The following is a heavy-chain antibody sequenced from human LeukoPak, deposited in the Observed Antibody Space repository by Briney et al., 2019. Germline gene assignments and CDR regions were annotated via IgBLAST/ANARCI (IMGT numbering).Heavy chain of an antibody. V-gene: IGHV4-39*01. Sequence: SETLSLTCTVSGASISSSSYYWGWIRQPPEKGLEWIGSIYYSGSTYYNPSLKSRVTISVDTSKNQFSLKLSSVTAADTAVYYCEGEWEHKIDYWGQGTLVTVSS. CDR1: GASISSSSYY. CDR2: IYYSGST. J-gene: IGHJ4*02. CDR3: EGEWEHKIDY. D-gene: IGHD1-26*01.